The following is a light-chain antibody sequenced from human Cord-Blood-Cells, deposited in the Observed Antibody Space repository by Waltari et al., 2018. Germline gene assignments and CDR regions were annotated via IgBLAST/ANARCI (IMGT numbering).Light chain of an antibody. CDR1: QGISSA. Sequence: LSTSVGDRVTITCRASQGISSALAWYQQKPGKAPKLLIYDASSLESGVPSRFSGSGSGTDFTLTINSLQPEDFATYYCQQFNSYPITFGQGTRLEIK. CDR3: QQFNSYPIT. J-gene: IGKJ5*01. CDR2: DAS. V-gene: IGKV1-13*02.